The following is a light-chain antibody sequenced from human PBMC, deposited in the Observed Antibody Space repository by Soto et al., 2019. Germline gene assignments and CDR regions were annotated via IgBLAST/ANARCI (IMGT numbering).Light chain of an antibody. CDR1: QSLSSSY. V-gene: IGKV3-20*01. CDR3: QQFATSPLT. Sequence: ENVLTQSPGTLSLSPGERATLSCRASQSLSSSYLAWYQQKPGQAPRLLIYGASSRATGIPDRFSGSGSGTDFTRTISRLEPEDFAVYYCQQFATSPLTFGGGTKVEIK. J-gene: IGKJ4*01. CDR2: GAS.